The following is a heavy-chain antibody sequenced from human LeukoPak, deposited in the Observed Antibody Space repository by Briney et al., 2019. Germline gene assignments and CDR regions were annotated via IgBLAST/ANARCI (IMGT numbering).Heavy chain of an antibody. CDR1: GFTFSSYA. CDR2: IHSSGST. V-gene: IGHV3-53*04. D-gene: IGHD6-19*01. Sequence: GGSLRLSCAASGFTFSSYAMSWVRQAPGKGLEWVSYIHSSGSTYYADSVKGRFTISRHNSNNTLFLQMNSLRPEDTAVYYCATPGYNSGWYQLDFWGQGTLVTVSS. CDR3: ATPGYNSGWYQLDF. J-gene: IGHJ4*02.